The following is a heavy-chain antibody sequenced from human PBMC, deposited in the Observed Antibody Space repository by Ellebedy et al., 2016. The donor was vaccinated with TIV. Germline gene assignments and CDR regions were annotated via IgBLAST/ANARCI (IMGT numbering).Heavy chain of an antibody. CDR2: IWYDGSNK. D-gene: IGHD4-11*01. V-gene: IGHV3-33*08. CDR1: GFTFSSYG. CDR3: ATNRDYKFGF. J-gene: IGHJ4*02. Sequence: GESLKISCAASGFTFSSYGMHWVRQAPGKGLEWVAVIWYDGSNKYYADSVKGRFTISRDNSKNTLYLQMNSLRAEDTAVYYCATNRDYKFGFWGQGTLVTVSS.